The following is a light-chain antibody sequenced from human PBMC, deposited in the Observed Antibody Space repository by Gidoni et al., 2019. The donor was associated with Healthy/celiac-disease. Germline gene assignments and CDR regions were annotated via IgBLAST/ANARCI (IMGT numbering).Light chain of an antibody. CDR3: QQYGSSPPWT. J-gene: IGKJ1*01. CDR2: GAS. V-gene: IGKV3-20*01. Sequence: EIVSTQSPGTLSLSPGERATLFCRASQSVSSSYLAWYQQKPGQAPRLLIYGASSRATGIPDRFSGSGSGTDFTLTISRLEPEDFAVYYCQQYGSSPPWTFGQGTKVEIK. CDR1: QSVSSSY.